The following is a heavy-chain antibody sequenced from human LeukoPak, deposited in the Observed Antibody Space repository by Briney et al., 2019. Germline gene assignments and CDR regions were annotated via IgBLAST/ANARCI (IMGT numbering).Heavy chain of an antibody. CDR1: GYTLTESS. CDR3: VTDIRSGWRNY. V-gene: IGHV1-24*01. CDR2: FDPEDGEP. D-gene: IGHD6-19*01. J-gene: IGHJ4*02. Sequence: ASVKVSCMVSGYTLTESSMHWVRQAPGNGLEWMGGFDPEDGEPIYAQKIQGRVTMTEDTSVHTAYMELRSLRSEDTAVYYCVTDIRSGWRNYWGQGTLITVSS.